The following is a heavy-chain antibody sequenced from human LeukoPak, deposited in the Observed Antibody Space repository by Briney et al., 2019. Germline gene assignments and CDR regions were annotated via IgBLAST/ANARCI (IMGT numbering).Heavy chain of an antibody. Sequence: GGSLRLSCAASGFNFIDYSMNWVRQAPWKGLEWISYIEISSGNTKYADSVKGRFTISRDKARNSLYLQMNSLRVEDTAMYYCARDHRYAFDNWGHGTLVTVSS. D-gene: IGHD5-12*01. CDR2: IEISSGNT. J-gene: IGHJ4*01. V-gene: IGHV3-48*01. CDR3: ARDHRYAFDN. CDR1: GFNFIDYS.